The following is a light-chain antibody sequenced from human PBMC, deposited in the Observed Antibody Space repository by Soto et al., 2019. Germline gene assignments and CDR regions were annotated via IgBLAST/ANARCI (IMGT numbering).Light chain of an antibody. Sequence: DIQMTQSPSSVSASVGDSVTITCRASQGVSDWVAWYQQKPGEAPKLLIYGSSSLLSGVPSRFSGTRSGTDFTLTISSLQPEDFATYYCQQANSYPWTFGQGTKVDI. CDR1: QGVSDW. CDR2: GSS. CDR3: QQANSYPWT. J-gene: IGKJ1*01. V-gene: IGKV1-12*01.